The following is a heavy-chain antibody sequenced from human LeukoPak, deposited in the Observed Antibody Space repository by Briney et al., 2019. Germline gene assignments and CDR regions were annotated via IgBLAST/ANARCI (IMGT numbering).Heavy chain of an antibody. V-gene: IGHV1-8*02. CDR1: VYTFTSYD. D-gene: IGHD6-19*01. Sequence: ASVKVSCKASVYTFTSYDINWVRQATGQGLEWMGWMNPNSGNTGYAQKFQGRVTMTRDTSISTAYMELSRLRSDDTAVYYCARDSSSGWYLVYWGQGTLVTVSS. CDR2: MNPNSGNT. CDR3: ARDSSSGWYLVY. J-gene: IGHJ4*02.